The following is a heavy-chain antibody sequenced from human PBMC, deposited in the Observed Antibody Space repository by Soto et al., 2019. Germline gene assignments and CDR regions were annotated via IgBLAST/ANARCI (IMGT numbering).Heavy chain of an antibody. J-gene: IGHJ4*02. D-gene: IGHD4-17*01. CDR3: AHAGDYALLSFDH. CDR1: GFSLTTTSMG. V-gene: IGHV2-5*02. CDR2: IYWDDDQ. Sequence: QITLKESGPPLVRPEQTLTLTCAFSGFSLTTTSMGVAWIRQPPGKALEWLALIYWDDDQRYSPSLKDRLTLSKDTSRSRVVLTISNMDPEDTGTYFCAHAGDYALLSFDHWGPGTLVTVSS.